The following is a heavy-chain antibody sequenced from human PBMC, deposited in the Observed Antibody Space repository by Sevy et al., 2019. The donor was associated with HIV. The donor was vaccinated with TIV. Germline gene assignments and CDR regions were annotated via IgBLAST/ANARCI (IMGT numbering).Heavy chain of an antibody. CDR3: AKEFVATVTAIFLTFDY. Sequence: GGSLRLSCSTSGFTFSSYAMSWVRQAPGKGLEWVSAISGSGGSTYYADSVKGRFTISRDNSKNTLYLQMNSLRAEDTAVYYCAKEFVATVTAIFLTFDYWGQGTLVTVSS. CDR1: GFTFSSYA. V-gene: IGHV3-23*01. CDR2: ISGSGGST. D-gene: IGHD2-21*02. J-gene: IGHJ4*02.